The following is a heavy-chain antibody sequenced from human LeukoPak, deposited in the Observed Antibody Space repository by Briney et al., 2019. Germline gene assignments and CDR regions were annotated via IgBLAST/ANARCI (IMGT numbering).Heavy chain of an antibody. Sequence: GASVKVSCKVSGYTLTELSMHWVRQAPGKGLEWMGGFDPEDGETIYAQKFQGRVTMTEDTSTDTAYMELSSLRSEDTAVYYCATGQPRHSNYLRRLDSWGQGTLVTVSS. CDR3: ATGQPRHSNYLRRLDS. CDR1: GYTLTELS. J-gene: IGHJ5*01. V-gene: IGHV1-24*01. D-gene: IGHD4-11*01. CDR2: FDPEDGET.